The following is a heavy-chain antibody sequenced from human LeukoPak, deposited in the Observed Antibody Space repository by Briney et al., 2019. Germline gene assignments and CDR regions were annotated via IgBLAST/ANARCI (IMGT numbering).Heavy chain of an antibody. CDR1: GYHFTSYW. J-gene: IGHJ4*02. Sequence: GESLEISFKGSGYHFTSYWISWVRPMPGKGLGWMGRIDPSDSYTNYSPSFQGHVTISADKSISTAYLQWSSLKASDTAMYYCASRVRGVTYDYWGQGTLVTVSS. V-gene: IGHV5-10-1*01. D-gene: IGHD3-10*01. CDR3: ASRVRGVTYDY. CDR2: IDPSDSYT.